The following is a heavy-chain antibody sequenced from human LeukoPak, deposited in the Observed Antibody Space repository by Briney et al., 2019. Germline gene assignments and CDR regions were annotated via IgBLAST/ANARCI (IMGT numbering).Heavy chain of an antibody. Sequence: EASVKVSCKASGGTFSSYAIAWVRQAPGQGLEWTGWISAYNGNTNYAQKLQGRVTITTDTSTSTAYMELRSLRSDDTAVYYCARAQQLVPLFDYWGQGTLVNGSS. CDR3: ARAQQLVPLFDY. V-gene: IGHV1-18*01. D-gene: IGHD6-13*01. CDR1: GGTFSSYA. CDR2: ISAYNGNT. J-gene: IGHJ4*02.